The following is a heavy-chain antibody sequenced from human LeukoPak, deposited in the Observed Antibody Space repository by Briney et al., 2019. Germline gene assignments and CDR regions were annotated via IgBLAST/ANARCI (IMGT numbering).Heavy chain of an antibody. CDR2: ISGSGGST. Sequence: GGSLRLSCAASGFTFSSYAMSWVRQAPGKGLEWVSAISGSGGSTYYADSVKGRFTISRGNSKNTLYLQMNSLRAEDTAVYYCAKDGGVVVAATLNWFDPWGQGTLVTVSS. J-gene: IGHJ5*02. CDR1: GFTFSSYA. CDR3: AKDGGVVVAATLNWFDP. V-gene: IGHV3-23*01. D-gene: IGHD2-15*01.